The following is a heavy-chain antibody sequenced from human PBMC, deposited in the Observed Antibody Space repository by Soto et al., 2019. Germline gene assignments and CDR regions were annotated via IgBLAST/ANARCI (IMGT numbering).Heavy chain of an antibody. V-gene: IGHV1-69*13. CDR2: IIPIFGTA. D-gene: IGHD6-13*01. CDR3: ARRGRQQPRRAYGMDV. CDR1: GGTFSSYS. Sequence: ASVKVSCKASGGTFSSYSISWVRQAPGQGHEWMGGIIPIFGTANYAQKFQGRVTITADESTSTAYMELSSLRSEDTAVYYCARRGRQQPRRAYGMDVWGQGTTVTVSS. J-gene: IGHJ6*02.